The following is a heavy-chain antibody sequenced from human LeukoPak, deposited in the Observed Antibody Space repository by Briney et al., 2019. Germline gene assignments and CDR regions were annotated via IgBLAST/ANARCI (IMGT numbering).Heavy chain of an antibody. Sequence: PGGSLRLSCSASGFSFNASAMHWVRQAPGKGPQFVSAITSNGHSTYYADSVKGRFTISRDNSKSTLDLQMSSLRAEDTAVYYCVRDLTWGQGTLVTVSS. CDR2: ITSNGHST. CDR3: VRDLT. V-gene: IGHV3-64D*06. J-gene: IGHJ4*02. D-gene: IGHD4/OR15-4a*01. CDR1: GFSFNASA.